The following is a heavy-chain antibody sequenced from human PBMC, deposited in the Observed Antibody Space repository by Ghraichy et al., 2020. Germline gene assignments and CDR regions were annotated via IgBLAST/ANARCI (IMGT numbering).Heavy chain of an antibody. Sequence: GGSLRLSCEASGFKFSHYAIHWVRQAPGKGLEWVAVISHDGSNKYRAEAGRGRFTVSRDNSKNTTFLQMDSLGGDDTAIYYCATLRGGTTFNHFFFGADIWGQGTTVIVS. D-gene: IGHD1-7*01. J-gene: IGHJ6*02. CDR1: GFKFSHYA. V-gene: IGHV3-30*04. CDR3: ATLRGGTTFNHFFFGADI. CDR2: ISHDGSNK.